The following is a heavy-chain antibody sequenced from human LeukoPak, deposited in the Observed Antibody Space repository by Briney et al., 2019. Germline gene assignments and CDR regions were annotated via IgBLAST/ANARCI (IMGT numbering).Heavy chain of an antibody. CDR2: IIPILGIA. Sequence: SVKVSCKASGGTFSSYAISWVRQAPGQGPEWMGRIIPILGIANYAQKFQGRVTITADKSTSTAYMELSSLRSEDTAVYYCARDDLLVRAAGALDYWGQGTLVTVSS. J-gene: IGHJ4*02. V-gene: IGHV1-69*04. D-gene: IGHD6-13*01. CDR1: GGTFSSYA. CDR3: ARDDLLVRAAGALDY.